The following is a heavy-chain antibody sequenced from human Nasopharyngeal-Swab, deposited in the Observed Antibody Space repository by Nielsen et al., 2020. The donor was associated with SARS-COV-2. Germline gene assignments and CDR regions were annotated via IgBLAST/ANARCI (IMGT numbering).Heavy chain of an antibody. J-gene: IGHJ6*03. V-gene: IGHV3-13*05. Sequence: GESLKISCAASGFTFSTSEMHWVRQPTGKGLEWVSAIGTAGDPYYPGSVKGRFTISRDNAKNSLYLQMNSLRAGDTAVYYCARGGYSYGKYYYYYMDVWGKGTTVTVSS. CDR2: IGTAGDP. D-gene: IGHD5-18*01. CDR3: ARGGYSYGKYYYYYMDV. CDR1: GFTFSTSE.